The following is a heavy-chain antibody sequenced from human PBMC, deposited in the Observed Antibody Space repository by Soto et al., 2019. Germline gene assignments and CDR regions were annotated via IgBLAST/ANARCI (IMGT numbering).Heavy chain of an antibody. CDR1: GFTFGSYG. CDR2: ISYDGSNK. Sequence: PGGSLRLSCAASGFTFGSYGMHWVRQAPGKGLEWVAVISYDGSNKYYADSVKGRFTISRDNSKNTLYLQMNSLRAEDTAVYYCAKSRRITMVRGTPNFHYYGMDVWGQGITVTVSS. D-gene: IGHD3-10*01. V-gene: IGHV3-30*18. CDR3: AKSRRITMVRGTPNFHYYGMDV. J-gene: IGHJ6*02.